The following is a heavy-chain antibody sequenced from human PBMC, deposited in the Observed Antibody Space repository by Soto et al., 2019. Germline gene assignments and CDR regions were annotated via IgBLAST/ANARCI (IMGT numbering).Heavy chain of an antibody. CDR3: AGEPFTENWFAP. CDR1: EYTFTTYY. Sequence: QVHLVQSGAVVKKPGASVKVSCKASEYTFTTYYIHWVRQAPGQGLEWMGMINTPGDSTTYAKNYHGRVSMTRDTSTKTVYMELSSLRSEDTAVYYCAGEPFTENWFAPWGQGTLVTVSS. D-gene: IGHD3-16*01. CDR2: INTPGDST. V-gene: IGHV1-46*01. J-gene: IGHJ5*02.